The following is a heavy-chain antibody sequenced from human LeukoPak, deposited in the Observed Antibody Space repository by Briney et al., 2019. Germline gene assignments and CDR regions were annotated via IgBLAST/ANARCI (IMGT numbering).Heavy chain of an antibody. J-gene: IGHJ6*03. CDR1: GFTFSSYW. D-gene: IGHD3-3*01. CDR3: ARDHKYYDFWSGYFPPYYYYYYMDV. V-gene: IGHV3-7*01. CDR2: IKQDGSEK. Sequence: GGSLRLSCAASGFTFSSYWMSRVRQAPGKGLEWVANIKQDGSEKYYVDSVKGRFTISRDNAKNSLYLQMNSLRAEDTAVYYCARDHKYYDFWSGYFPPYYYYYYMDVWGKGTTVTVSS.